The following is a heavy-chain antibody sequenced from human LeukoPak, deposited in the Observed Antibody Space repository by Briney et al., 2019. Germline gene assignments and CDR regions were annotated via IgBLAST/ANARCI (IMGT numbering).Heavy chain of an antibody. CDR2: IDWDDDK. CDR1: GFSLSTSGMR. V-gene: IGHV2-70*04. D-gene: IGHD6-19*01. CDR3: ARIESSDAFDY. Sequence: SGPALVKPTQTLTLTRTFSGFSLSTSGMRVSWIRQPPGKALEWLARIDWDDDKFYSAFLKTRLTISKGTSKNQVILIMTNMDPVDTATYYCARIESSDAFDYWGQGTLVTVSS. J-gene: IGHJ4*02.